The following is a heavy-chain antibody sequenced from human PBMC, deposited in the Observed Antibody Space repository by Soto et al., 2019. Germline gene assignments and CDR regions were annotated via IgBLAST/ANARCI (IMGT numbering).Heavy chain of an antibody. Sequence: GGSLRLSCAVSGFTVSAKWMSWVRQAPGKGLEWLANINEDGSKKFYVDSVKGRFTLSNDNAKNSLSLQLGSLRADDTAVYYCAREMHLGSGWGDRYSWGRGTMGAIAS. J-gene: IGHJ4*01. CDR3: AREMHLGSGWGDRYS. CDR2: INEDGSKK. D-gene: IGHD6-19*01. CDR1: GFTVSAKW. V-gene: IGHV3-7*03.